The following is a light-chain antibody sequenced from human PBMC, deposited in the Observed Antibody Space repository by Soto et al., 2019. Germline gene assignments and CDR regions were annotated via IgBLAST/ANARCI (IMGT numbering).Light chain of an antibody. V-gene: IGLV3-1*01. CDR1: KLGDKY. J-gene: IGLJ2*01. Sequence: SYELTQPPSMSVSPGQTATIVCSGDKLGDKYVCWYQQKSGESPILVIYQDTKRPSGIPERFSGSNSGSTATLTISGTQSIDEADYYCQAWDGGTVVFGGGTKLTVL. CDR3: QAWDGGTVV. CDR2: QDT.